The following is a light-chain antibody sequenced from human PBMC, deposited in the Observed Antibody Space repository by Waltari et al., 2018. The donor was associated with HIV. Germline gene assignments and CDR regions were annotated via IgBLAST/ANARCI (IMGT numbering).Light chain of an antibody. V-gene: IGLV2-23*02. CDR1: RSTVGTFNF. CDR3: CSYAGSSTLV. Sequence: QSALTQPASASGSPAQSILIFCTGSRSTVGTFNFFSWHPQHPGKAPKTLIYEVSQRPSGVSNRFSGSKSGNTASLTISGLQAEDEADYYCCSYAGSSTLVFGGGTKVTVL. J-gene: IGLJ3*02. CDR2: EVS.